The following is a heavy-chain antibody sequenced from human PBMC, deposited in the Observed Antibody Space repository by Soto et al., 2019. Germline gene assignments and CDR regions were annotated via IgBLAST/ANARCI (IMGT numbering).Heavy chain of an antibody. CDR1: GDTFSDYY. V-gene: IGHV1-2*04. J-gene: IGHJ6*03. D-gene: IGHD5-12*01. Sequence: QVQLVQSGAEVRKPGASVTVSCRTSGDTFSDYYIHWVRQAPGRGLEWMGWINPNSGATNYAQKFRGWVTMTRDTSIRTVYMQLSRLRSDDTAVYYCARESGGATATLDYYYFYMDVWGTGTTVTVSS. CDR2: INPNSGAT. CDR3: ARESGGATATLDYYYFYMDV.